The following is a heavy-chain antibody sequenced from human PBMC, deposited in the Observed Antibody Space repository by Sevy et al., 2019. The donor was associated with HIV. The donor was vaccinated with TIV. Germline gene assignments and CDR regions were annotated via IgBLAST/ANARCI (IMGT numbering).Heavy chain of an antibody. D-gene: IGHD4-4*01. CDR1: GFTVSSNY. Sequence: GSLRLSCAASGFTVSSNYMSWVRQAPGKGLEWVSVIYSGGSTYYADSVKGRFTISRDNSKNTLYLQMNSLRAEDTAVYYCARSYSNYGGYYFDYWGQGTLVTVSS. V-gene: IGHV3-53*01. CDR2: IYSGGST. J-gene: IGHJ4*02. CDR3: ARSYSNYGGYYFDY.